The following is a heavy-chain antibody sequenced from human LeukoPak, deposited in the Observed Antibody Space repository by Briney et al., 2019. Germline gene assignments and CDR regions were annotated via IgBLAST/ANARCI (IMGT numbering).Heavy chain of an antibody. CDR2: ISPYNRNT. CDR1: GYTFNNYG. D-gene: IGHD2-15*01. J-gene: IGHJ5*02. Sequence: ASVKVSCKASGYTFNNYGISWVRQAPGQGLERMGWISPYNRNTDYAQKFQGRLTMTTDTSTNTVYMELRNLGYDDTAIYYCARDWGSTTTPNWFDPWGQGTLVTVSS. CDR3: ARDWGSTTTPNWFDP. V-gene: IGHV1-18*01.